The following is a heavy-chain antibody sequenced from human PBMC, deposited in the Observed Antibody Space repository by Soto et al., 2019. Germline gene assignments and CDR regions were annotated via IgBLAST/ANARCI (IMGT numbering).Heavy chain of an antibody. V-gene: IGHV3-23*01. Sequence: GGSLRLSCAASGFTFSSYAMSWVRQAPGKXLEWVSAISGSGGSTYYADSVKGRFTISRDNSKNTLYLQMNSLRAEDTAVYYCAKVQYYYDSSGYYYIASAFDIWGQGTMVTVSS. CDR3: AKVQYYYDSSGYYYIASAFDI. J-gene: IGHJ3*02. CDR1: GFTFSSYA. CDR2: ISGSGGST. D-gene: IGHD3-22*01.